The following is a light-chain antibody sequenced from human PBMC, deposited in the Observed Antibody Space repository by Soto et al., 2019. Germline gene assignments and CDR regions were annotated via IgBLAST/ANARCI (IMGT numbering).Light chain of an antibody. CDR2: DVS. CDR3: SSYTSSSTWV. CDR1: SSDVGGYNY. V-gene: IGLV2-14*01. Sequence: QSVLTQPASVSGSPGQSITISCTGTSSDVGGYNYVSWYQQHPGKAPKLMIYDVSNRPSGVSSRFSGSKSGKTASLTISGLQAEDEADYYCSSYTSSSTWVFGGGTKLTVL. J-gene: IGLJ3*02.